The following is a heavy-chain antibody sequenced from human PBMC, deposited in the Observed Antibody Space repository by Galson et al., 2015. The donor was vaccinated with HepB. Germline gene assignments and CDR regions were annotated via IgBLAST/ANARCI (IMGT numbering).Heavy chain of an antibody. CDR2: ISGSGGST. CDR3: AKAGIYGSGSYYFDY. CDR1: GFTFSSYA. Sequence: SLRLSCAASGFTFSSYAMSWVRQAPGKGLEWVSAISGSGGSTYYADSVKGRFTISRNSSKSTLYLQMNSLRAEDTAVYYCAKAGIYGSGSYYFDYWGQGTLVTVSS. V-gene: IGHV3-23*01. D-gene: IGHD3-10*01. J-gene: IGHJ4*02.